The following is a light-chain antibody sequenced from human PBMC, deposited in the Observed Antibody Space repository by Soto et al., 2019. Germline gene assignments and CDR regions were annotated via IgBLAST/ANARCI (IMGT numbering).Light chain of an antibody. CDR2: EVT. CDR1: STDVGAYNY. Sequence: QSVLTQPPSASGSPGQSVTISCTGTSTDVGAYNYVSWYQQRPGKAPKLMIFEVTKRPSGVPDRFSGSKSGNTASLTVSGVQADDEADYYCSSYAGSNSFVFGTGTTVPS. CDR3: SSYAGSNSFV. V-gene: IGLV2-8*01. J-gene: IGLJ1*01.